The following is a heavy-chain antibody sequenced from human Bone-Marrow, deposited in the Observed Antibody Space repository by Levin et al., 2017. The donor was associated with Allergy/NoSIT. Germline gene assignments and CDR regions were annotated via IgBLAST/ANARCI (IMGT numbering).Heavy chain of an antibody. J-gene: IGHJ2*01. CDR3: ARGRDYGDYMYGNFDL. CDR1: GYSFSGYY. V-gene: IGHV1-2*06. Sequence: ASVKVSCKASGYSFSGYYIHWVRQAPGQGLEWMGRINPNSGDTNYAQKFQGRVTMTRDTSISTAYVELTRLTSDDTALYYCARGRDYGDYMYGNFDLWGRGTLVTVSS. CDR2: INPNSGDT. D-gene: IGHD4-17*01.